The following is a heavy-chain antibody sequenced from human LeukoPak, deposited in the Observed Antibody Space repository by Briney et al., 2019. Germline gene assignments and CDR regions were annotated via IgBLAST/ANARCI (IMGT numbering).Heavy chain of an antibody. V-gene: IGHV3-33*08. CDR2: IWYDGSNK. D-gene: IGHD3-22*01. J-gene: IGHJ4*02. CDR1: GLSFSSYT. Sequence: GGSLRLSCAPSGLSFSSYTIHWVRQAPGKGLEWVAVIWYDGSNKYYADSVKGRFTISRDNSKNTLYLQMNSLRAEDTAVYYCARAYYDSSGYSYFDYWGQGTLVTVSS. CDR3: ARAYYDSSGYSYFDY.